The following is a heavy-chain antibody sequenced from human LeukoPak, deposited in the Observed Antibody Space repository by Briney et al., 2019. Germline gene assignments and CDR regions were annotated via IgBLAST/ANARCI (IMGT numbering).Heavy chain of an antibody. J-gene: IGHJ6*03. D-gene: IGHD3-22*01. CDR3: ARSDYDSSGYLYYYYYYYMDV. Sequence: GGSLRLSCAASGFTFSSYAMHWVRQAPGKGLEWVAVISYDGSNKYYADSVKGRFTISRDNSKNTLYLQMNSLRAEDTAVYYCARSDYDSSGYLYYYYYYYMDVWGKGTTVTISS. CDR2: ISYDGSNK. CDR1: GFTFSSYA. V-gene: IGHV3-30*04.